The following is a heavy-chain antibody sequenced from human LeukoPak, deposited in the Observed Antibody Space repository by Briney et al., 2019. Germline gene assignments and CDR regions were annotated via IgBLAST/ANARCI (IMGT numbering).Heavy chain of an antibody. D-gene: IGHD6-13*01. Sequence: PGGSLRLSCAASGFTVSSNYMSWVRQAPGKGLEWVSVIYSGGSTYYADSVKGRFTISRDNSKNTLYLQMNSLRAEDTAVYYCARATYSSSWNSDYWGQGTLVTVSS. V-gene: IGHV3-66*01. J-gene: IGHJ4*02. CDR3: ARATYSSSWNSDY. CDR1: GFTVSSNY. CDR2: IYSGGST.